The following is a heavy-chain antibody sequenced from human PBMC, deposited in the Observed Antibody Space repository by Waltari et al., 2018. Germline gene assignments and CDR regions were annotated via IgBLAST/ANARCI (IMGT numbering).Heavy chain of an antibody. CDR1: GFTFSSYA. V-gene: IGHV3-23*01. D-gene: IGHD2-2*01. Sequence: EVQLLESGGGLVQPGGSLRLSCAASGFTFSSYAMSWVRQAPGKGLEWVSAISGSGGSTYYADSVKGRFTISRDNSKNTLYLQMNSLRAEDTAVYYCAKAGYCSSTSCWHRSWSGAFDIWGQGTMVTVSS. CDR3: AKAGYCSSTSCWHRSWSGAFDI. J-gene: IGHJ3*02. CDR2: ISGSGGST.